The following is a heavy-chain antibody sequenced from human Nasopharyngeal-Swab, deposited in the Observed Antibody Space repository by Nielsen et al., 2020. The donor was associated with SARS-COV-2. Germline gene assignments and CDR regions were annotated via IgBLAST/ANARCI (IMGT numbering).Heavy chain of an antibody. Sequence: SVKVSCKASGGTFSSYAISWVRQAPGQGLEWMGRIIPILAIANYAQKFQGRVTITADKSTSTAYMELSSLRSEDTAVYYCARDVGFGELLSPYYFDYWGQGTLVTVSS. CDR2: IIPILAIA. V-gene: IGHV1-69*04. CDR1: GGTFSSYA. CDR3: ARDVGFGELLSPYYFDY. J-gene: IGHJ4*02. D-gene: IGHD3-10*01.